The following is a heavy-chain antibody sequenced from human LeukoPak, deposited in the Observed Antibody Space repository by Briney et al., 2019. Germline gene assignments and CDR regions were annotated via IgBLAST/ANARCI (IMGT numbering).Heavy chain of an antibody. CDR1: GFTFSSYW. CDR3: ARATYYYDSSGYYFTRGFDY. J-gene: IGHJ4*02. Sequence: PGGSLRLSCAASGFTFSSYWMSWVRQAPGKGLEWVANIKQDGSEKYYVDSVKGRFTISRDNAKNSLYLQMNSLRAEDTAVYYCARATYYYDSSGYYFTRGFDYWGQGTLVTVSS. CDR2: IKQDGSEK. D-gene: IGHD3-22*01. V-gene: IGHV3-7*01.